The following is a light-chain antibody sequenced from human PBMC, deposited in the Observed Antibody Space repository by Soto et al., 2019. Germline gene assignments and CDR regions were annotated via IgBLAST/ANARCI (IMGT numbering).Light chain of an antibody. V-gene: IGKV3-20*01. CDR1: ESIGSTF. Sequence: EIVLTQSPGTLSLSPGERATLSCKASESIGSTFLAWYQHKPGQAPRLLIFAASSRATGITDRFSGSGSGTAFTLTIRRLEHEDFAVYYCQHYRRSTRTFGQGTKLEIK. CDR2: AAS. J-gene: IGKJ1*01. CDR3: QHYRRSTRT.